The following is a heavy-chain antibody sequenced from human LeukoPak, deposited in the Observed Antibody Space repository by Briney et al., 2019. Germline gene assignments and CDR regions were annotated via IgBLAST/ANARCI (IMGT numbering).Heavy chain of an antibody. J-gene: IGHJ6*03. Sequence: GGSLRLSCAASGFTFSSYAMSWVRQAPGKGLEWVSAISGIGGSTYYADSVKGRFTISRDNSKNTLYLQMNSLRAEDTAVYYCARGAGYYDILTGYYSPSGYYMDVWGKGTTVTVSS. CDR3: ARGAGYYDILTGYYSPSGYYMDV. D-gene: IGHD3-9*01. CDR1: GFTFSSYA. CDR2: ISGIGGST. V-gene: IGHV3-23*01.